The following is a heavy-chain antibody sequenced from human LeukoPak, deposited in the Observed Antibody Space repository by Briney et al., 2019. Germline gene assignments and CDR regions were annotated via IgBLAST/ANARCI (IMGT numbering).Heavy chain of an antibody. V-gene: IGHV5-51*01. CDR3: ARHSPRITMVRGVISRGYMDV. CDR1: GYSFTSYC. CDR2: IYPGDSGP. Sequence: GESLKISCKVSGYSFTSYCIGWVRQMPGKGLGWMGIIYPGDSGPTYSPSFQGQVTISVDKSISTAYLQWSSLKASDTAMYYCARHSPRITMVRGVISRGYMDVWGKGTTVTVSS. D-gene: IGHD3-10*01. J-gene: IGHJ6*03.